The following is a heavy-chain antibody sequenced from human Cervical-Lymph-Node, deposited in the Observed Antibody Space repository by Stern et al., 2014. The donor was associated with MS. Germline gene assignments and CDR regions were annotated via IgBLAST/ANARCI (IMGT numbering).Heavy chain of an antibody. D-gene: IGHD2-21*01. CDR1: GSTFPTYG. J-gene: IGHJ6*02. CDR3: AQSLAYYGMDV. Sequence: QVQLMQSGPEVKKPGASVKVSCKAYGSTFPTYGIYWVRQAPGQGLEWMGWIRDYNGDTNSAQKFQGRVTMTKDTSTNTAYMELRSLTSDDTAVYYCAQSLAYYGMDVWGQGTTVTVSS. V-gene: IGHV1-18*01. CDR2: IRDYNGDT.